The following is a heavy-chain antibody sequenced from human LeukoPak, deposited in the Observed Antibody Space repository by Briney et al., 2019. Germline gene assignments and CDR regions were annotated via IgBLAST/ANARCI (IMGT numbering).Heavy chain of an antibody. CDR3: AKDPNGDYIGAFDF. Sequence: GGAPRLSCAASAFSFSKFSLFWVRQAPGGGVGGVSAITANGGYTLYADAVKGRFTVSRDNSKNTLYLQINSLRPEDTAMYYCAKDPNGDYIGAFDFWGQGTMVTVSS. J-gene: IGHJ3*01. D-gene: IGHD4-17*01. CDR1: AFSFSKFS. CDR2: ITANGGYT. V-gene: IGHV3-23*01.